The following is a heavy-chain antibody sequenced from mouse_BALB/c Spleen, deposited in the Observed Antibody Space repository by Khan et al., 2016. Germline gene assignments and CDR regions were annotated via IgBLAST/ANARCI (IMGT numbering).Heavy chain of an antibody. CDR2: IRGEADNHAT. Sequence: EVKLEVSGGGLVQPGGSMKLSCDASGFTFNDAWMDWVRQSPEKGLEWIAEIRGEADNHATYYTESVKGRFTISRDDSKSCVYLQMHILRAEDTGIYYCIRGRNMDFWGQGTSVTVSS. CDR1: GFTFNDAW. V-gene: IGHV6-6*01. J-gene: IGHJ4*01. CDR3: IRGRNMDF.